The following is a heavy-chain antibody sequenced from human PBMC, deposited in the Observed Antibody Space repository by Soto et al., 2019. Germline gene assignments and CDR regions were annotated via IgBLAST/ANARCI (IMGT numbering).Heavy chain of an antibody. CDR3: ARGGPSRITIFGVVPNLNWFDP. D-gene: IGHD3-3*01. CDR1: GGSISSGGYY. CDR2: IYYSGST. V-gene: IGHV4-39*01. Sequence: SETLSLTCTVSGGSISSGGYYWSWIRQHPGKGLEWIGCIYYSGSTYYNPSLKSRVTISVDTSKNQFSLKLSSVTAADTAVYYCARGGPSRITIFGVVPNLNWFDPWGQGTLVTVSS. J-gene: IGHJ5*02.